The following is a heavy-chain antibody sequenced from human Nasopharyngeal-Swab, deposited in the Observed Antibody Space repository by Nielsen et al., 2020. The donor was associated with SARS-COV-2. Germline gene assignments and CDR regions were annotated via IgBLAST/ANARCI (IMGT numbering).Heavy chain of an antibody. D-gene: IGHD4-17*01. Sequence: SETLSLTCAVYGGSFSGYYWSWIRQPPGKGLEWIGEINHSGSTNYNPSLKSRVTISVDTSKNQFSLKLSSVTAADTAVYYCARDLLYGDFYYYYGMDVWGQGTTGTVSS. CDR3: ARDLLYGDFYYYYGMDV. V-gene: IGHV4-34*01. CDR1: GGSFSGYY. CDR2: INHSGST. J-gene: IGHJ6*02.